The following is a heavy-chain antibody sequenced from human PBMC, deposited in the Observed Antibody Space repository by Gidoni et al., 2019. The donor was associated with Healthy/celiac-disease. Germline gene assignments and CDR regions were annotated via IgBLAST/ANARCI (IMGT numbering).Heavy chain of an antibody. CDR1: EFPFDDYA. V-gene: IGHV3-9*01. Sequence: EVQLVESGGGLVQPGRSLRLYCSASEFPFDDYAMDWDRKAPGKGLEWVSGISWNSGSIGYADSVKGRFTISRDNAKNSLYLQMNSLRAEDTALYYCAKDLSGYSYGLGYFDLWGRGTLVTVSS. J-gene: IGHJ2*01. CDR2: ISWNSGSI. CDR3: AKDLSGYSYGLGYFDL. D-gene: IGHD5-18*01.